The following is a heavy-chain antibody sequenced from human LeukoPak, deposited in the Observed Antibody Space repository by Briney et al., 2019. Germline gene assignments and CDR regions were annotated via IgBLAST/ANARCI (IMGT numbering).Heavy chain of an antibody. CDR2: ISYDGSNK. CDR3: ASSYYYDSSGRAPGY. CDR1: GFTFSSYA. J-gene: IGHJ4*02. D-gene: IGHD3-22*01. V-gene: IGHV3-30-3*01. Sequence: GGSLRLSCSASGFTFSSYAMHWVRQAPGKGLEWVAVISYDGSNKYYADSVKGRFTISRDNSKNTLYLQMNSLRAEDTAVYYCASSYYYDSSGRAPGYWGQGTLVTVSS.